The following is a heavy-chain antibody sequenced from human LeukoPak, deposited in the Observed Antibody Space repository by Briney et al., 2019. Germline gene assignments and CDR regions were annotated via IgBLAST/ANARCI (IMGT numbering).Heavy chain of an antibody. Sequence: PGGSLRLSCAASGFTFSNYGMHWVRQAPGKGLEWVAVISYDGSNKYYADSAKGRFTISRDNSKNTLYLQMNSLRAEDTAVYYCAKDDYGSGSYYDYWGQETLVTVSS. CDR2: ISYDGSNK. D-gene: IGHD3-10*01. CDR3: AKDDYGSGSYYDY. V-gene: IGHV3-30*18. CDR1: GFTFSNYG. J-gene: IGHJ4*02.